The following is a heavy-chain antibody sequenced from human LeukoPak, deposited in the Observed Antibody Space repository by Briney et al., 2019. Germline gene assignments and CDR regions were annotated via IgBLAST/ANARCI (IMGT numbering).Heavy chain of an antibody. D-gene: IGHD2/OR15-2a*01. CDR2: IYPGDSDT. CDR1: GYTFTTYW. Sequence: GESLMISCNCSGYTFTTYWICWGRQMPGKGVEWMGIIYPGDSDTRYSPSFQGQVTISADKSINTAYLQWSSLKASDTAMYHCARVMTTLTGFDSWGQGTLVTVSS. J-gene: IGHJ4*02. V-gene: IGHV5-51*01. CDR3: ARVMTTLTGFDS.